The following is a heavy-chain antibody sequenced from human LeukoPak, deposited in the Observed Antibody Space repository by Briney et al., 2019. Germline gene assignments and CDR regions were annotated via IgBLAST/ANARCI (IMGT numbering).Heavy chain of an antibody. Sequence: PSETLSLTCGVSGSSITSHYWSWIRQPPGKGLELIGYIQYSGSTNYNPSLRSQVTISLDMPKNQFPLKVTSVTAADTALYFCARGTYSFSFDMWGLGTLVTVSS. CDR2: IQYSGST. CDR1: GSSITSHY. V-gene: IGHV4-59*11. D-gene: IGHD2-21*01. CDR3: ARGTYSFSFDM. J-gene: IGHJ3*02.